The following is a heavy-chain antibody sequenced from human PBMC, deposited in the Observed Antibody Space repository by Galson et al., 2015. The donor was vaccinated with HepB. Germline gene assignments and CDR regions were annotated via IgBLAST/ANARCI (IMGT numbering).Heavy chain of an antibody. CDR3: ARSGGQWLARGGFDP. CDR2: IIPIFGTA. V-gene: IGHV1-69*13. D-gene: IGHD6-19*01. Sequence: SVKVSCKASGYTFTSYGISWVRQAPGQGLEWMGGIIPIFGTANYAQKFQGRVTITADESTSTAYMELSSLRSEDTAVYYCARSGGQWLARGGFDPWGQGTLVTVSS. J-gene: IGHJ5*02. CDR1: GYTFTSYG.